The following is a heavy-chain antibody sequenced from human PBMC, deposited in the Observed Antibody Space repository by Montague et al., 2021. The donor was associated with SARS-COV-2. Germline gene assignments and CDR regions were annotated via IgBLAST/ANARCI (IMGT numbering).Heavy chain of an antibody. V-gene: IGHV3-48*03. J-gene: IGHJ4*02. Sequence: SLRLSCAASGFTFSSYEMNWLRQAPGKGLEWVSYISSSGITIYYADSVKGRFTISRDNATNSLYLQMNSLRAEDTAVYYCARDNYYYDTSGYPDYWGQGTLVTVSS. D-gene: IGHD3-22*01. CDR1: GFTFSSYE. CDR2: ISSSGITI. CDR3: ARDNYYYDTSGYPDY.